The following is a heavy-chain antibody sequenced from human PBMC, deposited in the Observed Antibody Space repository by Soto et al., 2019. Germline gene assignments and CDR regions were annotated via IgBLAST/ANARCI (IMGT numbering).Heavy chain of an antibody. V-gene: IGHV3-23*01. D-gene: IGHD6-19*01. CDR1: GFTFSSYA. CDR2: ISGGGGST. CDR3: AKGDARAGYY. J-gene: IGHJ4*02. Sequence: EVQLLESGGGLVQPGGSLRLSCAASGFTFSSYAMSWVRQAPGKGLEWVSAISGGGGSTYYADSVKGRFTISRDNSKNTRYLQMNSLRAEDTAVYYWAKGDARAGYYWGQGTLVTVSS.